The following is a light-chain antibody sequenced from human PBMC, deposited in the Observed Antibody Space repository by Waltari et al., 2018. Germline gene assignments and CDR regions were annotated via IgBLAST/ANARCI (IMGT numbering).Light chain of an antibody. CDR3: CSYAGSTTFWV. CDR2: EVK. Sequence: QSALTQPASVPGSPGQSITLSCTGTSTAVGNYKLVSWYQQHPGTAPKLMIYEVKARPSGVSNRFSGSKSGNTASLTISGLQPEDEADYYCCSYAGSTTFWVFGTGTKVTVL. J-gene: IGLJ1*01. V-gene: IGLV2-23*02. CDR1: STAVGNYKL.